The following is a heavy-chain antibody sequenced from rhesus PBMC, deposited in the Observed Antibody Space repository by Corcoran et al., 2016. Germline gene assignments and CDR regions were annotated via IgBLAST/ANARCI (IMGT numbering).Heavy chain of an antibody. CDR1: GGSVSNNNW. J-gene: IGHJ1*01. CDR3: AATGDDTSTYRPFQF. V-gene: IGHV4-65*02. D-gene: IGHD6-43*01. Sequence: QVQLQESGPGLVKPSETLPLTCPVSGGSVSNNNWWPWIRQSPGKGLEWIGNIGATSDTTHYNPSLKSRVTISKDTSKMQFSLNLSSVTVADTAVYYCAATGDDTSTYRPFQFWGQGALVTVS. CDR2: IGATSDTT.